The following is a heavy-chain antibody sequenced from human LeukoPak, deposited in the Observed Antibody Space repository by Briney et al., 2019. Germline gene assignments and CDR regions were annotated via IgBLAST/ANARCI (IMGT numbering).Heavy chain of an antibody. J-gene: IGHJ4*02. CDR2: MYYSGSN. V-gene: IGHV4-59*01. Sequence: SETLSLTCTVSGGSISSYYWSWLRQRPGKGREGIGYMYYSGSNNYNPSRESRVTISVETCKNQFSLTLSSVTATDTAVYYCARVRARYYDFWSGYSTAFDYWGQGTLVTVSS. CDR3: ARVRARYYDFWSGYSTAFDY. CDR1: GGSISSYY. D-gene: IGHD3-3*01.